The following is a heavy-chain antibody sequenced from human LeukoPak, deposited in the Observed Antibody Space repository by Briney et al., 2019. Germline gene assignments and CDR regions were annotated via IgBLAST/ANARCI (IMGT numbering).Heavy chain of an antibody. Sequence: ASVKVSCKASGYTFTTYSFHWVRQAPGQGLEWMGWINPNTGGTNYAQKFQGRVTMTSDTSVSTAYVDPNRLGSDDTAVYYCARGGGSSHFDSWGQGSLVIVSS. D-gene: IGHD2-15*01. CDR2: INPNTGGT. J-gene: IGHJ4*02. V-gene: IGHV1-2*02. CDR3: ARGGGSSHFDS. CDR1: GYTFTTYS.